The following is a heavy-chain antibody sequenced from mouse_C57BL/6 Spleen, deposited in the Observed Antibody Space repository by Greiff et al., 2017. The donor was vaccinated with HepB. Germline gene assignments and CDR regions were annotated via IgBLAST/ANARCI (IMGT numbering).Heavy chain of an antibody. D-gene: IGHD1-1*01. CDR3: ARNGILDGSSYGYFDV. CDR2: IYPGSGST. Sequence: QVQLQQPGAELVKPGASVKMSCKASGYTFTSYWITWVKQRPGQGLEWIGDIYPGSGSTNYNEKFKSKATLTVDTSSSTAYMQLSSLTSEDSAVYYCARNGILDGSSYGYFDVWGTGTTVTVSS. J-gene: IGHJ1*03. CDR1: GYTFTSYW. V-gene: IGHV1-55*01.